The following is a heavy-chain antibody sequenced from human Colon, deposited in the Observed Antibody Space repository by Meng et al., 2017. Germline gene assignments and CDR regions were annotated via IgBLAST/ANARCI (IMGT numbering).Heavy chain of an antibody. CDR1: GLTVTRDY. Sequence: GESLKISCAASGLTVTRDYMSWVRQAPGKGLEWVANIKQDGSAKYYVDSVKGRFTISRDNVKNSLYLQMNSLRVEDTAVYYCARRDAFDIWGQGTMVTVSS. J-gene: IGHJ3*02. V-gene: IGHV3-7*01. CDR3: ARRDAFDI. CDR2: IKQDGSAK.